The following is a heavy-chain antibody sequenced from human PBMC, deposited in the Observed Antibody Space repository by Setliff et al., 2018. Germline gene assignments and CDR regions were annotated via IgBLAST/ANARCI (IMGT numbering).Heavy chain of an antibody. V-gene: IGHV3-23*01. Sequence: GGSLRLSCAASGLTFSNYAMSWVRQAPGKGLEWISATSSSGRSTYYADSVKGRFTISRDNSKNVLYLQMNSLKAEDTAVYYCARVARVVLSRNAFDIWGQGTMVTVSS. J-gene: IGHJ3*02. CDR1: GLTFSNYA. D-gene: IGHD2-2*01. CDR3: ARVARVVLSRNAFDI. CDR2: TSSSGRST.